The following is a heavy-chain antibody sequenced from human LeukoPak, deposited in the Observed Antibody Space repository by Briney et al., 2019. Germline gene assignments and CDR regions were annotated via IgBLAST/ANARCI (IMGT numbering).Heavy chain of an antibody. CDR1: GFTVSTNY. Sequence: GGSLRLSCAASGFTVSTNYMTWVRQAPGKGLEWVAFIRYDGSNKYYADSVKGRFTISRDNSKNTLYLQMNSLRSDDTAVYYCARAGDIVVVVAATPGVDAFDIWGQGTMVTVSS. D-gene: IGHD2-15*01. V-gene: IGHV3-30*02. CDR2: IRYDGSNK. J-gene: IGHJ3*02. CDR3: ARAGDIVVVVAATPGVDAFDI.